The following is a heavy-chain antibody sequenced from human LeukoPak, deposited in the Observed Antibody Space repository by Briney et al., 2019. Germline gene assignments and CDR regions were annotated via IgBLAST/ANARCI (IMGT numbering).Heavy chain of an antibody. CDR1: GYTFSSYD. CDR3: ARGPTQVVVLGYYYMDV. J-gene: IGHJ6*03. CDR2: MNPNSGKT. D-gene: IGHD2-2*01. V-gene: IGHV1-8*01. Sequence: GASVKVSCKASGYTFSSYDINRVRQATVQVLERIVWMNPNSGKTGYAQKFQGRVTMTRNTSISTAYMELSSLRSEDTAVYYCARGPTQVVVLGYYYMDVWGKGTTVTVSS.